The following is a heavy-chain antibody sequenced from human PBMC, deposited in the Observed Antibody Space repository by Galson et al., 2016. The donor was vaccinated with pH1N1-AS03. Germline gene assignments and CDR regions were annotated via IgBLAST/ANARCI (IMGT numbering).Heavy chain of an antibody. D-gene: IGHD1-14*01. Sequence: PALVKPTQTLTLTCTFSGFSLPSRGVGVGWIRQPPGKAPAWLALIYCDDVKVYSPSLKSRLTITKDTSKNLVVLIVTDVDPVDSATYYCAPRLSRMHGLGVWGHGTTVTVSS. CDR1: GFSLPSRGVG. CDR3: APRLSRMHGLGV. V-gene: IGHV2-5*02. CDR2: IYCDDVK. J-gene: IGHJ6*02.